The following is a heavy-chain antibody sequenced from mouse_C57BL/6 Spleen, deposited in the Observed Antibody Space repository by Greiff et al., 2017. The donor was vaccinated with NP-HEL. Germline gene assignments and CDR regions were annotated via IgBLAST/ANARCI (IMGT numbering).Heavy chain of an antibody. D-gene: IGHD1-1*01. CDR2: IYPGSGST. V-gene: IGHV1-55*01. Sequence: QVQLQQSGAELVKPGASVKMSCKASGYTFTSYWITWVKQRPGQGLEWIGDIYPGSGSTNYNEKFKSKATLTVDTSSSTAYMQLSSLTSEDSAVYYCARGPTTVVATDYFDYWGQGTTLTVSS. CDR1: GYTFTSYW. CDR3: ARGPTTVVATDYFDY. J-gene: IGHJ2*01.